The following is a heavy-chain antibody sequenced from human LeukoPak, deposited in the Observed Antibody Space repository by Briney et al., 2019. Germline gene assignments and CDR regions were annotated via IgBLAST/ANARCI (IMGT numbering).Heavy chain of an antibody. D-gene: IGHD6-19*01. CDR3: ARETSLAGFASGLGFNY. J-gene: IGHJ4*02. CDR2: ISHYENV. V-gene: IGHV4-30-2*01. CDR1: GDSISSGGYF. Sequence: SETLSLTCTVSGDSISSGGYFWGWIRQPPGKGLEWIGYISHYENVYYNPSLSSRVTMSVDKSKNQVSLKITSVTAADTAIYYCARETSLAGFASGLGFNYWGQGILVTVSS.